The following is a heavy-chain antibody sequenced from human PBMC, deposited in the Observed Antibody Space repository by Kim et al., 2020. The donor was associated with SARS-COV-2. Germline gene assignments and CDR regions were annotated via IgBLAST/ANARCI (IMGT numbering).Heavy chain of an antibody. CDR3: ARGQGLITMIVVVVGAFDY. CDR2: IYYSGST. V-gene: IGHV4-31*03. D-gene: IGHD3-22*01. CDR1: GGSISSGGYY. J-gene: IGHJ4*02. Sequence: SETLSLTCTVSGGSISSGGYYWSWIRQHPGKGLEWIGYIYYSGSTYYNPSLKSRVTISVDTSKNQFFLKLSSVTAADTAVYYCARGQGLITMIVVVVGAFDYWGQGTLVTVSS.